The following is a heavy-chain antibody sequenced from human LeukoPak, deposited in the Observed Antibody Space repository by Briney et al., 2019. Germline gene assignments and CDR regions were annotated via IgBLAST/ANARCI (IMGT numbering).Heavy chain of an antibody. V-gene: IGHV4-39*01. CDR1: GGSLNSPNYY. Sequence: SETPSLTCLVSGGSLNSPNYYWGWIRQPPGKGLEWIGTIYYSGTTYYNPSLKSRLTISVDTSKNQFSLKLTSVTAADTAVYYCARHDYYGSLNWFDPWGQGTLITVSS. D-gene: IGHD3-10*01. CDR3: ARHDYYGSLNWFDP. J-gene: IGHJ5*02. CDR2: IYYSGTT.